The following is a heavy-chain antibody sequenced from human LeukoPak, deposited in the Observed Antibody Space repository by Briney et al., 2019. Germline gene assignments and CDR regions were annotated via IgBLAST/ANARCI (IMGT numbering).Heavy chain of an antibody. CDR1: GFTVSSNY. J-gene: IGHJ4*02. D-gene: IGHD4-11*01. V-gene: IGHV3-53*01. CDR3: ARVSPPYPVTTGDIDY. Sequence: PGGSLRLSCAVSGFTVSSNYMSWVRQAPRKGLEWISVIYSGGTTYYADSVKGRFTISRDNSKNTLYLQMNSLRAEDTAVYYCARVSPPYPVTTGDIDYWGQGTLVTVSS. CDR2: IYSGGTT.